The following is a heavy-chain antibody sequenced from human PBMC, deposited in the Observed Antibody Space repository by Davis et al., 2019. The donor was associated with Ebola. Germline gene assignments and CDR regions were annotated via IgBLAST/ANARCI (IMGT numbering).Heavy chain of an antibody. J-gene: IGHJ6*02. Sequence: ASVKVSCKASGGTFSSYAISWVRQAPGQGLEWMGWISAYNGNTNYAQKLQGRVTMTTDTSTSTAYMELRSLRSDDTAVYYCASSVGIAAAGQPYYYYGMDVWGQGTTVTVSS. CDR2: ISAYNGNT. CDR3: ASSVGIAAAGQPYYYYGMDV. CDR1: GGTFSSYA. V-gene: IGHV1-18*01. D-gene: IGHD6-13*01.